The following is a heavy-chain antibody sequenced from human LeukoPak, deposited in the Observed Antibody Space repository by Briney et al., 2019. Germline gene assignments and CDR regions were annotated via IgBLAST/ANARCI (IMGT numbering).Heavy chain of an antibody. CDR2: ISGSGDNT. D-gene: IGHD7-27*01. J-gene: IGHJ4*02. CDR1: GFTFSSSE. CDR3: ARDLAWGAFDY. Sequence: PGGSLRLSCAASGFTFSSSEMNWVRQAPGKGLEWVSTISGSGDNTYYADSVKGRFTISRDDSKNTLSLQMNSLRVEDTAVYYCARDLAWGAFDYWGQGTLVTVSS. V-gene: IGHV3-23*01.